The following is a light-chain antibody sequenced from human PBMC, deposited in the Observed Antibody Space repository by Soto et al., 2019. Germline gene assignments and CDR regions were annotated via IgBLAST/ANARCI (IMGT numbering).Light chain of an antibody. CDR2: AAS. V-gene: IGKV1-39*01. J-gene: IGKJ3*01. CDR3: QQSYSTPFT. CDR1: QSISSY. Sequence: DIQMTQSPSSLSASVGDRVTITCRASQSISSYLNWYQQKPGKAPKLLIYAASSLQSGVRSRFNGSGSGTDFTLTISSLQPEDFATYYCQQSYSTPFTFCPGTKVDIK.